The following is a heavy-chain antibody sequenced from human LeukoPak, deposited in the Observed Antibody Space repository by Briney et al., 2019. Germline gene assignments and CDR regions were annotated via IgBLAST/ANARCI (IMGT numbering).Heavy chain of an antibody. CDR1: GFTVSSNY. J-gene: IGHJ4*02. D-gene: IGHD4-17*01. V-gene: IGHV3-53*01. CDR3: ARVKDYGDYGFDY. CDR2: IYSGGST. Sequence: PGGSLRLSCAASGFTVSSNYMSWVRQAPGKGLEGVSVIYSGGSTYYADSVKGRFTISRDNSKNTLYLQMNSLRAEDTAVYYCARVKDYGDYGFDYWGQGTLVTVSS.